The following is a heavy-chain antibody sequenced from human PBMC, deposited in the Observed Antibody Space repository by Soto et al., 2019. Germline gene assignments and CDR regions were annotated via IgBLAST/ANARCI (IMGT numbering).Heavy chain of an antibody. CDR1: GGSISSSSYY. CDR2: IYYSGST. J-gene: IGHJ1*01. Sequence: SETLSLTCTVSGGSISSSSYYWGWIRQPPGKGLEWIGSIYYSGSTYYNPSLKSRVTISVDTSKNQFSLKLSSVTAADTAVYYCARQGYLEYFQHWGQGTLVTVSS. D-gene: IGHD6-13*01. CDR3: ARQGYLEYFQH. V-gene: IGHV4-39*01.